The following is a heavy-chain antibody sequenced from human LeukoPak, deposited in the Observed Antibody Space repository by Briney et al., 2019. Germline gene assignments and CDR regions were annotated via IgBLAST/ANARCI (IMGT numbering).Heavy chain of an antibody. V-gene: IGHV3-23*01. Sequence: GGSLRLSCAASGFTFSSYAMSWVRQAPGKGLEWVSAISGSGGSTYYADSVKGRFTISRDNSKNTLYLQMNSLRAEDTAVYYCARDYAFWSGYSHDAFDIWGQGTMVTDSS. CDR2: ISGSGGST. CDR3: ARDYAFWSGYSHDAFDI. D-gene: IGHD3-3*01. CDR1: GFTFSSYA. J-gene: IGHJ3*02.